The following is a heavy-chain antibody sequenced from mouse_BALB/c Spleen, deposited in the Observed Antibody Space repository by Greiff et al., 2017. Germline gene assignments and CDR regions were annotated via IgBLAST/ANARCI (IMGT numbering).Heavy chain of an antibody. D-gene: IGHD1-1*01. Sequence: VQLQQSGPELVKPGASVKLSCKASGYTFTSYYMYWVKQRPGQGLEWIGGINPSNGGTNFNEKFKSKATLTVDKSSSTAYMQLSSLTSEDSAVYYCTREGDYGSSYYAMDYWGQGTSVTVSS. CDR2: INPSNGGT. V-gene: IGHV1S81*02. CDR1: GYTFTSYY. J-gene: IGHJ4*01. CDR3: TREGDYGSSYYAMDY.